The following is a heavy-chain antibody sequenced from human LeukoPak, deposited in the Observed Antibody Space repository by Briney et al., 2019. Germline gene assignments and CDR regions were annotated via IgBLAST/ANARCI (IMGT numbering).Heavy chain of an antibody. CDR2: IYHSGST. V-gene: IGHV4-30-2*01. CDR1: GGSISSGGYS. CDR3: ARGGDDSSGIDY. Sequence: SQTLSLTCAVSGGSISSGGYSWSWTRQPPGKGLEWIGYIYHSGSTYYNPSLKSRVTISVDRSKNQFSLKLSSVTAADTAVYYCARGGDDSSGIDYWGQGTLVTVSS. D-gene: IGHD3-22*01. J-gene: IGHJ4*02.